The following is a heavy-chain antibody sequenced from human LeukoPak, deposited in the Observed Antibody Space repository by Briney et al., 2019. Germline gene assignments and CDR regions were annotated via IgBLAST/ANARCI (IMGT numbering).Heavy chain of an antibody. CDR2: IYYSGST. D-gene: IGHD3-22*01. V-gene: IGHV4-31*03. J-gene: IGHJ4*02. CDR1: GGSISSGGYY. CDR3: ARKYYYDSSGYYYDY. Sequence: TLSLTCTVSGGSISSGGYYWRWIRQHPGKGLEWIGYIYYSGSTYYNPSLKSRVTISVDTSKNQSSLKLSSVTAADTAVYYCARKYYYDSSGYYYDYWGQGTLVTVSS.